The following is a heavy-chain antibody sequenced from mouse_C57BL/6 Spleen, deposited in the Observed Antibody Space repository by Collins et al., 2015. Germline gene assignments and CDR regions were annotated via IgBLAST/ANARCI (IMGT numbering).Heavy chain of an antibody. CDR1: GYAFSSYW. Sequence: QVQLQQSGAELVKPGASVKISCKASGYAFSSYWMNWVKQRPGKGLEWIGQIYPGDGDTNYNGKFKGKATLTADKSSSTAYMQLSSLTSEDSAVYFCARWGLLGEDYAMDYWGQGTSVTVSS. V-gene: IGHV1-80*01. CDR3: ARWGLLGEDYAMDY. CDR2: IYPGDGDT. D-gene: IGHD2-10*01. J-gene: IGHJ4*01.